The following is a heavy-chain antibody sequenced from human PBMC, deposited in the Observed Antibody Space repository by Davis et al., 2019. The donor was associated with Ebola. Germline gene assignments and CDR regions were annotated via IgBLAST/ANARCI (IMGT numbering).Heavy chain of an antibody. Sequence: SETLSLTCTVSNGSISTFYWSWIRQPPGKGLEWIGYIYYSGSTNYNPSLKSRVTISVDTSKNQFSLKLSSVTAADTAVYYCAGEPIAVAGRYFDYWGQGTLVTVSS. V-gene: IGHV4-59*08. J-gene: IGHJ4*02. CDR3: AGEPIAVAGRYFDY. CDR2: IYYSGST. CDR1: NGSISTFY. D-gene: IGHD6-19*01.